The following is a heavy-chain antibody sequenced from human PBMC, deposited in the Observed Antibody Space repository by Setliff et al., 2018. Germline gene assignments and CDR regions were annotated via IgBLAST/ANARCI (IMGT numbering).Heavy chain of an antibody. CDR3: ARADHLVTTTFDY. CDR2: INTKTGDP. CDR1: GYSLSNYV. J-gene: IGHJ4*01. V-gene: IGHV7-4-1*02. D-gene: IGHD4-17*01. Sequence: ASVKVSCKAPGYSLSNYVMNWVRQAPGQGLEWMGWINTKTGDPSYAQGYTGRFAFSLDTSDSTTYLDISTLKAEDTATYFCARADHLVTTTFDYWGQGTLVTVS.